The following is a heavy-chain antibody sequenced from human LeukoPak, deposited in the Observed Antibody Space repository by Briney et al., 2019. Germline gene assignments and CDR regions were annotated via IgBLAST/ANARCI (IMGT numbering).Heavy chain of an antibody. CDR1: GGSISSYY. V-gene: IGHV4-4*07. J-gene: IGHJ4*02. CDR2: IYISGTT. CDR3: ARDEARTGYIHY. D-gene: IGHD3-9*01. Sequence: SETLSLTCTVSGGSISSYYWSWVRQPAGKGLEWIGRIYISGTTNYNLSLKSRITMSLDTSKNQLSLRLTSVTAADTAVYYCARDEARTGYIHYWGQGTLITVSS.